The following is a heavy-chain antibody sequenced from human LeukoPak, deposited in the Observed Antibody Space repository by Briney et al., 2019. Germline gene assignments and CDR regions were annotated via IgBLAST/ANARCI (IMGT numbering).Heavy chain of an antibody. D-gene: IGHD6-6*01. CDR3: ARDSGLMSIAAPVDI. CDR1: GGSISSYY. V-gene: IGHV4-4*07. CDR2: IYSSGST. J-gene: IGHJ3*02. Sequence: SETLSLTCTVSGGSISSYYWSWIRQPAGKGLEWIGRIYSSGSTNYNPSLKSRVTMSVDTSKNQFSLKLSSVTAADTAVYYCARDSGLMSIAAPVDIWGQGTMVTVSS.